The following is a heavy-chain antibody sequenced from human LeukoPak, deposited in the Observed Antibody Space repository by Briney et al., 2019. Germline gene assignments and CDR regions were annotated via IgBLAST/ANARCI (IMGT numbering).Heavy chain of an antibody. D-gene: IGHD6-13*01. J-gene: IGHJ4*02. V-gene: IGHV4-34*01. CDR2: INHSGST. CDR3: ARLRWYQRTPISSSWYSGYYFDY. CDR1: GGSFSGYY. Sequence: SETLSLTCAVYGGSFSGYYWSWIRQPPGRGLEWIGEINHSGSTHYNPSLKSRVTISVDTSKNHFSLKLSSVTAADTAVYYCARLRWYQRTPISSSWYSGYYFDYWGQGTLVTVS.